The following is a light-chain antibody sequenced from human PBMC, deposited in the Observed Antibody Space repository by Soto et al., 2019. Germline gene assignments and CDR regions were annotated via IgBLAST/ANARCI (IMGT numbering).Light chain of an antibody. CDR3: QQYGSSPNT. V-gene: IGKV3-20*01. CDR2: GAS. Sequence: IELSQSPGTLSLSPGERATLSCRASQSVSSSYLAWYQQKPGQAPRLLIYGASSRATGIPARFSGSGSGTDFTLPISILEPEDVAPYYCQQYGSSPNTSGQPTRLEIK. CDR1: QSVSSSY. J-gene: IGKJ5*01.